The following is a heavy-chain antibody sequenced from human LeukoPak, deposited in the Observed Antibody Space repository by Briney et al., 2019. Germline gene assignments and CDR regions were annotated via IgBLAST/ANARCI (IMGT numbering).Heavy chain of an antibody. Sequence: GGSLRLSCAASGFTFSSYNMNWVRQAPGKGLEWVSYISSSSSTIYYADSVKGRFTISRDNAKNSLYLQMNSLRVEDTAVYYCAKDGHSGYDVSDAFDIWSQGTMVTVSS. V-gene: IGHV3-48*01. CDR2: ISSSSSTI. CDR3: AKDGHSGYDVSDAFDI. D-gene: IGHD5-12*01. CDR1: GFTFSSYN. J-gene: IGHJ3*02.